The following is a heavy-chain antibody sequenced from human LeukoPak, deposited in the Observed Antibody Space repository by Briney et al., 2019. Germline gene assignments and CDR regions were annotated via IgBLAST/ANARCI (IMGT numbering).Heavy chain of an antibody. J-gene: IGHJ6*03. D-gene: IGHD2-2*01. Sequence: ASVKVSCQPSGGTLNSYAISRVRQAPGHRLEWGGSIIPIFGSATYAQKFQGKVAISTDESTSTAYMEMSSLTSDDTAVYYWATEYRCSNTGCYSYMDVWGKGTTVTVS. V-gene: IGHV1-69*05. CDR1: GGTLNSYA. CDR2: IIPIFGSA. CDR3: ATEYRCSNTGCYSYMDV.